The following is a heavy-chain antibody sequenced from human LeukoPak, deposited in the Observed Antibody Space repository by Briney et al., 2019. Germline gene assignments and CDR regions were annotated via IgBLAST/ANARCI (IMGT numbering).Heavy chain of an antibody. D-gene: IGHD2-2*01. CDR2: INHSGST. CDR3: ARVRCSSTSCRKPYYYYMDV. V-gene: IGHV4-34*01. J-gene: IGHJ6*03. CDR1: GGSFSGYY. Sequence: PSETLSLTCAVYGGSFSGYYWSWIRQPPGKGLEWIGEINHSGSTNYNPSLKSRVTISVDTSKNQFSLKLSSVTAADTAVYYCARVRCSSTSCRKPYYYYMDVWGKGTTVTVSS.